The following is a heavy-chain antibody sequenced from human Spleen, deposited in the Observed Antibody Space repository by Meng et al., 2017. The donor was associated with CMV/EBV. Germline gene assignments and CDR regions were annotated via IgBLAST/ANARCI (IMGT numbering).Heavy chain of an antibody. CDR3: TTTAYSDSAFNR. V-gene: IGHV3-15*01. CDR1: GFTFSSVW. CDR2: IRSNEQGGLA. Sequence: ETLSLTCAASGFTFSSVWMSWVRQASGKGLEWVGRIRSNEQGGLADYAAPVKGRLTISRDDSTNTLYLQMNSQETEDTAVYYCTTTAYSDSAFNRWGQGTMVTVSS. J-gene: IGHJ3*02. D-gene: IGHD4-17*01.